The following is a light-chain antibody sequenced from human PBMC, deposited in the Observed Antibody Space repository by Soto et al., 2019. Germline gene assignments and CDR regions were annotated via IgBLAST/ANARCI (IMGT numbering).Light chain of an antibody. CDR2: DAS. CDR1: QSVSSY. J-gene: IGKJ1*01. CDR3: QQRRYWPVT. V-gene: IGKV3-11*01. Sequence: EIVLTQSPAILSMSPGEKATLSCRASQSVSSYLAWYQQKPGQAPRLLIYDASNRATGVPARFSGSGSGTDFTLTISSLEPEDFAVYYCQQRRYWPVTFGQGIKVDIK.